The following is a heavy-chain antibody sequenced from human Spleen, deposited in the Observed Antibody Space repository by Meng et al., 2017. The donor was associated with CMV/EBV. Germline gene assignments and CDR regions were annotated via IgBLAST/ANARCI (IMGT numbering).Heavy chain of an antibody. CDR2: INPNDDT. D-gene: IGHD6-19*01. Sequence: QWLPGPSGAEGKEPGASLKVSCKASRYTLTDYYQRWVRQAPGQWLEWMGWINPNDDTNYAQNFQGRVTMTRDMSINTVYMELSRLTSDDTAVYYCARSSGWSRFDYWGQGTLVTVSS. CDR1: RYTLTDYY. J-gene: IGHJ4*02. V-gene: IGHV1-2*02. CDR3: ARSSGWSRFDY.